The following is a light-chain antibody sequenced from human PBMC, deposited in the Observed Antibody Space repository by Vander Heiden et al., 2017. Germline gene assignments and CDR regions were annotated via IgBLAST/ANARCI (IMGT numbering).Light chain of an antibody. Sequence: IVMTQSPDSLALSLGERATINCKSSQSVLYSSNNKNYLAWYQQKPGQPPKLLIYWASTRESGVPDRFSGSGSGTDFTLTISSLQAEDVEVYYCQQYYSTPLTFGPGTKVDIK. V-gene: IGKV4-1*01. CDR2: WAS. J-gene: IGKJ3*01. CDR3: QQYYSTPLT. CDR1: QSVLYSSNNKNY.